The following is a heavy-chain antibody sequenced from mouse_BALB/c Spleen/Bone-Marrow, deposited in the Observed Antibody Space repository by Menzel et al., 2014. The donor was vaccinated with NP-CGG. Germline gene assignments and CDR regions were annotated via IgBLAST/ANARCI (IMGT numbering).Heavy chain of an antibody. V-gene: IGHV5-4*02. CDR2: ISDGGSYT. J-gene: IGHJ2*01. D-gene: IGHD2-4*01. CDR1: GFTFSDYY. Sequence: EVQLVESGGGLVKPGGSLKLSCAASGFTFSDYYMYWVRQTPEKRLEWDSTISDGGSYTYYPDSVKGRFTISRDNAKNNLYLQMSSLKSEDTAMYYCARVSYDYFDYWGQGTTLTVSS. CDR3: ARVSYDYFDY.